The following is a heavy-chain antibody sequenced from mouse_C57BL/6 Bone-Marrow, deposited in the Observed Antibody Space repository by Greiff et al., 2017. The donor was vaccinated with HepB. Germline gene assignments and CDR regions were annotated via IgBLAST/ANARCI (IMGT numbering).Heavy chain of an antibody. CDR2: INPSTGGT. D-gene: IGHD2-3*01. CDR3: ARSWLLPFYAMDY. V-gene: IGHV1-42*01. J-gene: IGHJ4*01. Sequence: EVQLQQSGPELVKPGASVKISCKASGYSFTGYYMNWVKQSPEKSLEWIGEINPSTGGTTYNQKFKAKATLTVDKSSSTAYMQLKSLTSEDSAVYYCARSWLLPFYAMDYWGQGTSVTVSS. CDR1: GYSFTGYY.